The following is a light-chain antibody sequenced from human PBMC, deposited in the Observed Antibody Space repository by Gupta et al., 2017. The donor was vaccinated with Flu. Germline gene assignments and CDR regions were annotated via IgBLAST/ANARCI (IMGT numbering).Light chain of an antibody. Sequence: SFELTQPPSVSVSPGQTAKITCSGDTLPKRYVYWYQQKPGQAPVLVIYKDRERPSGIPERFSGSSSGTTITLTISGVQAEDEGDYYCQSADNTGTYWVFGRGTRLTVL. V-gene: IGLV3-25*02. CDR2: KDR. J-gene: IGLJ3*02. CDR1: TLPKRY. CDR3: QSADNTGTYWV.